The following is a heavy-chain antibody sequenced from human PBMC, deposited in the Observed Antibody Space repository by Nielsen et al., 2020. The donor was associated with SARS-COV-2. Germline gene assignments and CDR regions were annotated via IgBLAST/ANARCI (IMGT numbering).Heavy chain of an antibody. CDR3: ARDPGGMDV. V-gene: IGHV3-30*03. CDR1: GFTFSSYG. CDR2: ISYDGSNK. Sequence: GGSLRLSYAASGFTFSSYGMHWVRQAPGKGLEWVAVISYDGSNKYYADSVKGRFTISRDNSKNTLYLQMNSLRAEDTAVYYCARDPGGMDVWGQGTTVTVSS. D-gene: IGHD1-26*01. J-gene: IGHJ6*02.